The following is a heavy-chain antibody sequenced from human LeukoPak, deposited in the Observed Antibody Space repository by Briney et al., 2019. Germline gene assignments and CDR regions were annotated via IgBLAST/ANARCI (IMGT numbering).Heavy chain of an antibody. V-gene: IGHV1-69*04. CDR2: IIPILGIA. Sequence: SVKVSCKASGGTFSSYAISWVRQAPGQGLEWMGRIIPILGIANYAQKFQGRVTIAADKSTSTAYMELSSLRSEDTAVYYCARDRGPDYYYDSSGYRWFDPWGQGTLVTVSS. CDR3: ARDRGPDYYYDSSGYRWFDP. D-gene: IGHD3-22*01. CDR1: GGTFSSYA. J-gene: IGHJ5*02.